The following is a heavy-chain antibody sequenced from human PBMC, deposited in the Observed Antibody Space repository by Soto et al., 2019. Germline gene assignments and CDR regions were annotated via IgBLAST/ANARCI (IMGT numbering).Heavy chain of an antibody. D-gene: IGHD2-15*01. CDR2: ISWNSNII. Sequence: EVQLVESGGGLVQPGRSLRISCAASGFTFDDYAMHWVRRVPGKGLEWVSSISWNSNIIGYADSVKGRFTISRDNAKNSLYLQMNSLRPEDTALYYCAKGGPAGFCSGCRCYFDYWGQGTLVTVSS. V-gene: IGHV3-9*01. CDR1: GFTFDDYA. J-gene: IGHJ4*02. CDR3: AKGGPAGFCSGCRCYFDY.